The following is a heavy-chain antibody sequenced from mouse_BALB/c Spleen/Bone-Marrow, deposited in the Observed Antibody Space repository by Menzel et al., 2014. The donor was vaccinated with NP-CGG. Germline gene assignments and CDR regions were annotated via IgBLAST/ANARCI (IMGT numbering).Heavy chain of an antibody. CDR3: VRGGYYVPSYFDS. CDR2: ISGGTSTI. J-gene: IGHJ2*01. CDR1: GFTFRSSG. D-gene: IGHD2-3*01. V-gene: IGHV5-17*02. Sequence: EVQLVESGGGLVQPGGSRKLSCAASGFTFRSSGMHWARQAPEKGPEWVAYISGGTSTIYYANTVKGRFTISRDNPNNTLFLQMTSLRSEDTAMYYCVRGGYYVPSYFDSWGQGTTLTVSS.